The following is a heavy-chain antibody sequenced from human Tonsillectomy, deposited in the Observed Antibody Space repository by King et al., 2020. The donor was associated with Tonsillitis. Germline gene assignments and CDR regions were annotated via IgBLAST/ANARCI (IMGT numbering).Heavy chain of an antibody. CDR3: AKDGLGEYYFDY. Sequence: VQLVQSGGGVVQPGRSLRLSCAASGFTFSSYDMHWVRQAPGKGLEWVAVISNDGSNKYYVDSVKGRFTISRDNSKNTLYLQMNSLRAEDTAVYYCAKDGLGEYYFDYWGQGTLVTVSS. CDR2: ISNDGSNK. D-gene: IGHD3-16*01. J-gene: IGHJ4*02. CDR1: GFTFSSYD. V-gene: IGHV3-30*18.